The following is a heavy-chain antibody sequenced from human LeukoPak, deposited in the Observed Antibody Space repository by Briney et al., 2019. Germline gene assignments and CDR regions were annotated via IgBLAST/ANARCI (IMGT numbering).Heavy chain of an antibody. J-gene: IGHJ4*02. CDR1: GFTFDDYG. CDR2: INWSGGST. CDR3: ARSRYYYDSSGYSN. V-gene: IGHV3-20*04. D-gene: IGHD3-22*01. Sequence: GSLRLSCAASGFTFDDYGMSWVRQAPGKGLEWVSGINWSGGSTGYADSVKGRFTISRDNAKNSLYLQMNSLRAEDTALYYCARSRYYYDSSGYSNWGQGTLVTVSS.